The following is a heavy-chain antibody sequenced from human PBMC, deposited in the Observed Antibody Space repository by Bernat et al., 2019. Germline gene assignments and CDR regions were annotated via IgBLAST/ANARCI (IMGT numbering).Heavy chain of an antibody. CDR3: SRDLYGSGDY. J-gene: IGHJ4*02. Sequence: EVQLVESGGGLVQPGRSLRLSCAASGFTFGTYGMSWVRQAPGTGLEWVASLMQDESEKYYVDSVKGRFTISRDNAKNSLFLQMNSLRAEDTAVYYCSRDLYGSGDYWGQGALVTVSS. V-gene: IGHV3-7*01. D-gene: IGHD3-10*01. CDR2: LMQDESEK. CDR1: GFTFGTYG.